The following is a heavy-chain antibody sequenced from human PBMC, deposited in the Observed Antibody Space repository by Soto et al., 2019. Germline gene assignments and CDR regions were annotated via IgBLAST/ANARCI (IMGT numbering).Heavy chain of an antibody. D-gene: IGHD6-19*01. V-gene: IGHV3-15*01. CDR2: IKSKIDGGTT. Sequence: EVQLVESGGGLVKPGGSLRLSCAASGFTFTNAWMSWVRQAPGKGLEWVGRIKSKIDGGTTDYGAPVKGRFTISRDGSRNTLYLQMNSLKTDDTAVYYCATEFLEVAGPADFWGQGTLVTVSS. J-gene: IGHJ4*02. CDR3: ATEFLEVAGPADF. CDR1: GFTFTNAW.